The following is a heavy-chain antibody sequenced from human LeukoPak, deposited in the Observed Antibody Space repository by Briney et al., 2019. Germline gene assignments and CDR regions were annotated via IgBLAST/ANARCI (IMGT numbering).Heavy chain of an antibody. CDR1: GFTVSSNY. J-gene: IGHJ4*02. Sequence: PGGSLRLSCAASGFTVSSNYMSWVRQAPGKGLEWVSVIYSGGSTYYADSVKGRFTISRDNSKNTLYLQMNSLRAEDTAVYYCARDHYGDYVDHWGQGTLVTVSS. CDR2: IYSGGST. V-gene: IGHV3-53*01. D-gene: IGHD4-17*01. CDR3: ARDHYGDYVDH.